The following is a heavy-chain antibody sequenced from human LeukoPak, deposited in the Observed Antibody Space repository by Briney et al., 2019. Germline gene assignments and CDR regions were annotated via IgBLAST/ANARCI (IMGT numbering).Heavy chain of an antibody. CDR2: ISHDGSNK. V-gene: IGHV3-30*19. D-gene: IGHD5-18*01. J-gene: IGHJ3*02. Sequence: PGRSLRLSCAASGFTFSSYGMHWVRQAPGKGLEWVAVISHDGSNKYYADSVKGRFTISRDNSKNTLYLQMNSLRAEDTAVYYCARGYRDAFDIWGQGTMVTVSS. CDR3: ARGYRDAFDI. CDR1: GFTFSSYG.